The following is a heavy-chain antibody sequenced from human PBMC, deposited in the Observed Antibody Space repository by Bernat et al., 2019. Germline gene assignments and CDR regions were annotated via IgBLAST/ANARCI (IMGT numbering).Heavy chain of an antibody. CDR1: GFTFSSYA. Sequence: EVQLLESGGGLVQPGGSLRLSCAASGFTFSSYAMSWVRQAPGKGLEWGSAISGRGGSTYYTDSGKGRFTISRDNSKNTLYLQMNSLRAEDTAVYYCAKDRMGCSSTSCYMTDAFDIWGQGTMVTVSS. CDR3: AKDRMGCSSTSCYMTDAFDI. V-gene: IGHV3-23*01. J-gene: IGHJ3*02. D-gene: IGHD2-2*02. CDR2: ISGRGGST.